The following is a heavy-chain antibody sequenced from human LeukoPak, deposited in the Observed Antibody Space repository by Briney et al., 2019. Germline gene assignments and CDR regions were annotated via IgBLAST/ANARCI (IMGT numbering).Heavy chain of an antibody. D-gene: IGHD3-16*01. J-gene: IGHJ4*02. Sequence: SETLSLTCSVSGGSMYSSTYYWGWIRQPPGKGLEWIGSIYYSGSTYYNPSLKSRVTISVDTSKNQFSLKLSSVTAADTAVYYCATRGGRGTFDYWGQGTLVTVSS. CDR3: ATRGGRGTFDY. CDR1: GGSMYSSTYY. V-gene: IGHV4-39*07. CDR2: IYYSGST.